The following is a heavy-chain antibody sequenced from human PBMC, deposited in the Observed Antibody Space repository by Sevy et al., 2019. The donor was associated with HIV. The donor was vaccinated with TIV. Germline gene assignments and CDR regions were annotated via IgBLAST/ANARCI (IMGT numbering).Heavy chain of an antibody. CDR1: GFTFSSYA. J-gene: IGHJ4*02. Sequence: GGSLRLSCAASGFTFSSYAMSWVRQAPGKGLEWVSAISGSGGSTYYADSVKGRFTISRDNSKNTLYLQMNSLRAEDTAVYYCAKDRDCSSTSCSPDVENYFDYWGQGTLVTVSS. D-gene: IGHD2-2*01. CDR3: AKDRDCSSTSCSPDVENYFDY. CDR2: ISGSGGST. V-gene: IGHV3-23*01.